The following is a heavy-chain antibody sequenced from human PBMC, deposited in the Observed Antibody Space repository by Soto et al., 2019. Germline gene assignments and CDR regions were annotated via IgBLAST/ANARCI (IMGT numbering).Heavy chain of an antibody. J-gene: IGHJ6*02. CDR3: ARALDYYGSGSQTDYYYYGMDV. D-gene: IGHD3-10*01. CDR1: GGSFSGYY. CDR2: INHSGST. V-gene: IGHV4-34*01. Sequence: TSETLSLTCAVYGGSFSGYYWSWIRQPPGKGLEWIGEINHSGSTNYNPSLKSRVTISVDTSKNQFSLKLSSVTAADTAVYYCARALDYYGSGSQTDYYYYGMDVWGQGTTVTVSS.